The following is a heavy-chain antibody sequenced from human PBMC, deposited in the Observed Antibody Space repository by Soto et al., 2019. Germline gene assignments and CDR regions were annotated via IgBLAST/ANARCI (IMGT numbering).Heavy chain of an antibody. J-gene: IGHJ4*02. Sequence: EVQLLESGGGLVQPGGSLRLSCAASGFTFSNYDMSWVRQAPGKGLEWVSTISSGGGRIYYADSVKGRFSISRDNTKNTPYMQMNSLRAEDTAVYYCANRPASLVCFDYWGQGTLVTVSS. D-gene: IGHD2-2*01. CDR3: ANRPASLVCFDY. CDR1: GFTFSNYD. V-gene: IGHV3-23*01. CDR2: ISSGGGRI.